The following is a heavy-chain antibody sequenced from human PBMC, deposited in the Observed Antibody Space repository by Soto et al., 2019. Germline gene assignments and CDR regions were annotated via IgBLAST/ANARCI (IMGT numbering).Heavy chain of an antibody. J-gene: IGHJ5*02. CDR1: GFTCSGYA. CDR2: ISGSGGST. D-gene: IGHD2-21*01. Sequence: GGSMRVSSAAAGFTCSGYAVSWVRKKPGKGLEWVSAISGSGGSTYYADSVKGRFTISRDNSKNTLYLQMNSLRAEDTAVYYCAKDRAVFGPQWFDPWGQGTLVTVSS. V-gene: IGHV3-23*01. CDR3: AKDRAVFGPQWFDP.